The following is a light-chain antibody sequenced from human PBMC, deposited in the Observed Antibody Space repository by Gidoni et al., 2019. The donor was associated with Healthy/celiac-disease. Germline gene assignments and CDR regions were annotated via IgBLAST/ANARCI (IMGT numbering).Light chain of an antibody. V-gene: IGKV1-9*01. J-gene: IGKJ1*01. CDR3: QQLNSYSST. Sequence: DIQLTQSPSFLSASVGDRVTITCRASQGISSYLAWYQQKPGKAPKLLIYAASTLQSGVPSRFSGSGSGTEFTLTISSLQPEDFATYYCQQLNSYSSTFXXXTKVEIK. CDR1: QGISSY. CDR2: AAS.